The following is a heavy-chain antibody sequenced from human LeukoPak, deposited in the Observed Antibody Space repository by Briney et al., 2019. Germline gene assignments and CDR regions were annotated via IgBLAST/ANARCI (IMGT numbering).Heavy chain of an antibody. J-gene: IGHJ4*02. V-gene: IGHV3-21*01. Sequence: GGSLRLSRAASGFTFSSYSMNWVRQAPGKGLEWVSSISSSSSYIYYADSVKGRFTISRDNAKNSLYLQMNSLRAEDTAVYYCARDWVSGGSYFYWGQGTLVTVSS. CDR3: ARDWVSGGSYFY. CDR2: ISSSSSYI. CDR1: GFTFSSYS. D-gene: IGHD1-26*01.